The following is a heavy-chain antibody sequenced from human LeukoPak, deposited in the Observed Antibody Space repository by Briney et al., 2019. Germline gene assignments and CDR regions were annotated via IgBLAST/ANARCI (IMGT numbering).Heavy chain of an antibody. CDR3: ARDHSGSSDY. D-gene: IGHD1-26*01. CDR1: GGSISSGGYY. Sequence: SQTLSLTCTVSGGSISSGGYYWSWIRQHPGKGLEWIGYIYYSGSSYYNPSLKSRVTISVDTSKNQFSLKLSSVTAADTAVYYCARDHSGSSDYWGQGTLVTVSS. V-gene: IGHV4-31*03. J-gene: IGHJ4*02. CDR2: IYYSGSS.